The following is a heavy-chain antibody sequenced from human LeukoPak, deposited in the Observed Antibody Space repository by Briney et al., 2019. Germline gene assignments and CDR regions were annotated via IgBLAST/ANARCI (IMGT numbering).Heavy chain of an antibody. Sequence: PGGSLRLSCAASGFTFSSYWMSWVRQAPGKGLEWVANIKPDGSEKYYVDSVKGRFTISRDNAKNSLYLQMNSLRAEDTAVYYCARPLRESGYFYFDYWGQGTLVTVSS. J-gene: IGHJ4*02. CDR2: IKPDGSEK. CDR3: ARPLRESGYFYFDY. CDR1: GFTFSSYW. D-gene: IGHD3-3*01. V-gene: IGHV3-7*01.